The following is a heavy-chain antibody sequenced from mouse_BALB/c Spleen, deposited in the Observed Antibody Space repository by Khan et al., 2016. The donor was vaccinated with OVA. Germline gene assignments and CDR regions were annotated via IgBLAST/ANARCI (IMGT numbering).Heavy chain of an antibody. CDR2: TNPTNGRT. CDR1: GYTFTSYW. D-gene: IGHD1-1*01. J-gene: IGHJ2*01. Sequence: QVQLQQSGAELVKARASVKMSCKASGYTFTSYWMHWVKQRLGQGLEWFAETNPTNGRTYYNEKFKSKATLTVDKSSSTAYMLLSGPTFEDSAVYYCARIKKIVATYFDYWGQGTTLTVS. V-gene: IGHV1S81*02. CDR3: ARIKKIVATYFDY.